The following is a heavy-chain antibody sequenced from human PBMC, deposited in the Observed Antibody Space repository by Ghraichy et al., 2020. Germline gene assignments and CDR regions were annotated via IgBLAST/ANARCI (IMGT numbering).Heavy chain of an antibody. V-gene: IGHV2-5*02. Sequence: SGPTLVKPTQALTLTCTFSGFSLSTHGVGVGWIRQPPGKALEWLALIYWDDGKRYSPSLRSRLTITKDTSNNQVVLTLTDMDPVDTATYYCAHRGDVNARVVAFDIWGQGTMVTVS. CDR3: AHRGDVNARVVAFDI. CDR2: IYWDDGK. J-gene: IGHJ3*02. D-gene: IGHD3-16*01. CDR1: GFSLSTHGVG.